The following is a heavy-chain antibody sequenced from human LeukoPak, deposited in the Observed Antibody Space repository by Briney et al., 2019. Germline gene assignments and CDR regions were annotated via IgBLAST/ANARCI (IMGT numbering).Heavy chain of an antibody. Sequence: GGSLRLSCAVSGFTFTSYGIHWVRQAPGKGLEWLAFIRFDESVEYYADSVKGRFTISRDNSKNTLYLQLNSLRTEDTAVYYCAKAGYTSGWYDYYYLDVWGKGTSVTISS. J-gene: IGHJ6*03. CDR1: GFTFTSYG. CDR3: AKAGYTSGWYDYYYLDV. V-gene: IGHV3-30*02. CDR2: IRFDESVE. D-gene: IGHD6-19*01.